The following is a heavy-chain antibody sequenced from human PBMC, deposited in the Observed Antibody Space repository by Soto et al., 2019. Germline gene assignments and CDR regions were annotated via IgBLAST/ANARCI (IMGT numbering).Heavy chain of an antibody. D-gene: IGHD2-21*01. CDR2: INPNGVST. CDR1: GYIFIHYY. V-gene: IGHV1-46*01. CDR3: ARSLLQGDF. Sequence: QVQLVQSGAEVKKPGASVKVSCKASGYIFIHYYIHCVRQAPGQGLEWMAIINPNGVSTNYAQKFQGRVTVTSDTSTSTVSMELNSLGSDDTAVYFCARSLLQGDFWGQGTLVTVSS. J-gene: IGHJ4*02.